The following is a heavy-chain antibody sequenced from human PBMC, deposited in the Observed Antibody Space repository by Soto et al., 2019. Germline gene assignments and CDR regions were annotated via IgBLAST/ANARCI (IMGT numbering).Heavy chain of an antibody. CDR3: ARNYCSGGSCYSSDYYYYGMDV. Sequence: GASVKVSCKASGYTFTSYGISWVRQAHGQGLEWMGWISAYNGNTNYAQKLQGRVTMTTDTSTSTAYMELRSLRSDDTAVYYCARNYCSGGSCYSSDYYYYGMDVWGQGTTVTVSS. J-gene: IGHJ6*02. CDR2: ISAYNGNT. CDR1: GYTFTSYG. D-gene: IGHD2-15*01. V-gene: IGHV1-18*04.